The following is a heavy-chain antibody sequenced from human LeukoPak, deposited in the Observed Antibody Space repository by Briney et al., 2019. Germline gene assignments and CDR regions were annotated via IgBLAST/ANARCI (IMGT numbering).Heavy chain of an antibody. CDR2: IYYSGST. CDR3: ARISSSSGD. Sequence: TSETLSLTCTVSGGSISSSSYYWGWIRQPPGKGLEWIGSIYYSGSTYYNPSLKSRVTISVDTSKNQFSLKLSSVTAADTAVYYCARISSSSGDWGQGTLVTVSS. CDR1: GGSISSSSYY. D-gene: IGHD6-6*01. J-gene: IGHJ4*02. V-gene: IGHV4-39*07.